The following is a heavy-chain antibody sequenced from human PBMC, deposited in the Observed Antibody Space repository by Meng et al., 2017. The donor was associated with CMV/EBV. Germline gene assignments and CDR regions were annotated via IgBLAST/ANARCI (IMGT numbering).Heavy chain of an antibody. J-gene: IGHJ4*02. CDR3: ARDGDSSGYYYPIYFDY. D-gene: IGHD3-22*01. V-gene: IGHV1-18*01. CDR2: ISAYNGNT. CDR1: YTFTCYG. Sequence: YTFTCYGISWVRQAPGPGLEWMGWISAYNGNTNYAQKLQGRVTMTTDTSTSTAYMELRSLRSDDTAVYYCARDGDSSGYYYPIYFDYWGQGTLVTVSS.